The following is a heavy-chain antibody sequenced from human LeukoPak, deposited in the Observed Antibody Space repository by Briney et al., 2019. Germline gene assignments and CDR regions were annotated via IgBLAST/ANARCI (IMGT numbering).Heavy chain of an antibody. Sequence: SETLSLTCAVYGGSFSGYYWSWIRQPPGKGLEWIGEINHSGSTNYNPSLKSRVTISVDTSKNQFSLKLSSVTAADTAVYYCARVRRCTNGVCYTCGYWGQGTLVTVSS. D-gene: IGHD2-8*01. V-gene: IGHV4-34*01. J-gene: IGHJ4*02. CDR3: ARVRRCTNGVCYTCGY. CDR2: INHSGST. CDR1: GGSFSGYY.